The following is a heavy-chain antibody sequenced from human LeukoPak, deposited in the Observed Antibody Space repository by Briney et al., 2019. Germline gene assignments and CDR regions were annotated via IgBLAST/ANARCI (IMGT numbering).Heavy chain of an antibody. D-gene: IGHD6-19*01. J-gene: IGHJ1*01. Sequence: SETLSLTCAVYGGSFSGYYWSWIRQPPGKGLEWIGEINHSGNTNYNPSLKSRVTISVDTSKNQFSLKLSSVTAADTAVYYCARHLKGWVAGPEYFQHWGQGTLVTVSS. CDR2: INHSGNT. CDR3: ARHLKGWVAGPEYFQH. CDR1: GGSFSGYY. V-gene: IGHV4-34*01.